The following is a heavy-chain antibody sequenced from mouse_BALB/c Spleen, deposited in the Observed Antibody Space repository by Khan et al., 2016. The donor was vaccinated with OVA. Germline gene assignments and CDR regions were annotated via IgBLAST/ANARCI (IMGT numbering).Heavy chain of an antibody. CDR2: ISGDSNTI. V-gene: IGHV5-17*02. J-gene: IGHJ2*01. D-gene: IGHD1-1*01. CDR1: GFTFNNYG. CDR3: ATSYFYGYYFDY. Sequence: EVMLVESGGGLVQPGGSRKLSCAASGFTFNNYGMHWVRQAPEKGLEWVAYISGDSNTIYYVDPVKGRFTISRDNPKNTLFLQMTSLMSEDTAMYYCATSYFYGYYFDYWGPGTTLTVS.